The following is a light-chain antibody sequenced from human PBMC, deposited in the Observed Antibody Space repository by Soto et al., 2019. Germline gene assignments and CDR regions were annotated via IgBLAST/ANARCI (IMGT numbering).Light chain of an antibody. Sequence: IQMTQSPSSLSASVGDRVTITCRASQGVSSYLAWYQQKLGKVPKLLISAASTLQSGVPSRFSGSGSGTDFTLTISSLQPEDVATYYCQKYSSVITFGQGTRLEIK. V-gene: IGKV1-27*01. CDR3: QKYSSVIT. CDR1: QGVSSY. CDR2: AAS. J-gene: IGKJ5*01.